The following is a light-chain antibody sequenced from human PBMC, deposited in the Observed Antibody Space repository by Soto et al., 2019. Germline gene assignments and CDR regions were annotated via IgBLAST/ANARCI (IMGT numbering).Light chain of an antibody. V-gene: IGKV1-5*01. CDR2: DAS. CDR1: QGISSY. CDR3: QQYNSYSPWT. Sequence: IQVTQSPSSLSASVGDRVTISCRASQGISSYLAWYQQKPGKAPKLLIYDASSLESGVPSRFSGSGSGTEFTLTISSLQPDDFATYYCQQYNSYSPWTFGQGTKVEIK. J-gene: IGKJ1*01.